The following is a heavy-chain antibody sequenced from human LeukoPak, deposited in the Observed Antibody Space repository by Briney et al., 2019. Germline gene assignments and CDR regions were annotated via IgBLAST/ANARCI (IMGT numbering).Heavy chain of an antibody. CDR1: GFTFSSYG. V-gene: IGHV3-30*18. CDR3: AKDDGDGYNYFDY. Sequence: PGGSLRLSCAASGFTFSSYGMHWVRQAPGKGLEWVAVISYDGSNKYHADSVKGRFTISRDNSKNTLYLQMNSLRAEDTAVYYCAKDDGDGYNYFDYWGQGTLVTVSS. J-gene: IGHJ4*02. CDR2: ISYDGSNK. D-gene: IGHD5-24*01.